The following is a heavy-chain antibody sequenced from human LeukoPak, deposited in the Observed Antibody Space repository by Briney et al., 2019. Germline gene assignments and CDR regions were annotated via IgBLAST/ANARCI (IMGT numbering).Heavy chain of an antibody. CDR2: IIPIFGTA. Sequence: SVKVSCKASGGTFSSYAISWVRQAPGQGLEWMGGIIPIFGTANYAQKFQGRVTITTDESTSTAYMELSSLGSEDTAVYYCARGIENLELGWFDYWGQGTLVTVSS. V-gene: IGHV1-69*05. D-gene: IGHD1-7*01. CDR3: ARGIENLELGWFDY. J-gene: IGHJ4*02. CDR1: GGTFSSYA.